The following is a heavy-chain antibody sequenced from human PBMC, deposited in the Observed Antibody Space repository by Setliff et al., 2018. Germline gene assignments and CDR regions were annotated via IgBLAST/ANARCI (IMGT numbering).Heavy chain of an antibody. CDR2: IYVTEST. V-gene: IGHV4-4*07. Sequence: SSETLSLTCTASGDSISNYYWNWIRQPAGKGLEWIGRIYVTESTKYNPSLKSRVTLSIDTSKNQFSLKLSSVTAADAALYYCAASRAYTGAVEEWFLPKTFDFWGQGSPVTVSS. J-gene: IGHJ4*02. D-gene: IGHD3-10*01. CDR1: GDSISNYY. CDR3: AASRAYTGAVEEWFLPKTFDF.